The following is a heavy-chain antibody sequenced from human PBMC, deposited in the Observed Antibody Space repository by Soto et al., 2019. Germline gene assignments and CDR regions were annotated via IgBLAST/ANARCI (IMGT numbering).Heavy chain of an antibody. Sequence: SVKVSCKASGGTFSSYAISWVRQAPGQGLEWMGGIIPIFGTANCAQKFQGRVTITADKSTSTAYMELSSLRSEDTAVYYCARGGEYSSPARGFDYWGQGTLVTVSS. D-gene: IGHD6-6*01. CDR3: ARGGEYSSPARGFDY. CDR2: IIPIFGTA. CDR1: GGTFSSYA. V-gene: IGHV1-69*06. J-gene: IGHJ4*02.